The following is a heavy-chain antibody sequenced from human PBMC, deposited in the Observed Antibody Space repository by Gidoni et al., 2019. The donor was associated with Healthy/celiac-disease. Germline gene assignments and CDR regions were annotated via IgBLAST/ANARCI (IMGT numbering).Heavy chain of an antibody. D-gene: IGHD2-2*01. CDR2: INPSGGST. CDR3: ERDRARGYCSSTSCYYFDY. J-gene: IGHJ4*02. V-gene: IGHV1-46*01. Sequence: QVQRVQSGAEVKKPGASVTVSCKASGYTFTSYNMHCVRQSQGQGLEGMGRINPSGGSTSYAQKCQGRVTMTRDTSTSIFYMELSSLRSEDMAVYYCERDRARGYCSSTSCYYFDYWGQGTLVTVSS. CDR1: GYTFTSYN.